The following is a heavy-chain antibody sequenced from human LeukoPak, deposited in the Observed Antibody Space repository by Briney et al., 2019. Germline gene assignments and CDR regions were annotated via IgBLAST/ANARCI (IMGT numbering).Heavy chain of an antibody. CDR1: GGSVSTGGYY. D-gene: IGHD5-12*01. J-gene: IGHJ6*04. CDR3: ARDLGGVATYYGMDV. Sequence: SETLSLTCSVSGGSVSTGGYYWSWIRQPPGKGLEWIGYIYYSGSTNSNPSLKSRVTISVDTSKNQFSLKLSSVTDADTAVYYCARDLGGVATYYGMDVWGKGTTVTVSS. V-gene: IGHV4-61*08. CDR2: IYYSGST.